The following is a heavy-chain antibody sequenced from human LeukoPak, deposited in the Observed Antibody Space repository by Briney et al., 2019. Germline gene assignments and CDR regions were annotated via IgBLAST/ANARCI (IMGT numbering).Heavy chain of an antibody. J-gene: IGHJ4*02. CDR2: ISAYNGNT. Sequence: GASVKVSCKASGYTFTSYGISWVRQAPGQGLEWMGWISAYNGNTNCAQKLQGRVTMTTDTSTSTAYMELRSLRSDDAAVYYCARAPFGFGELLSPYYFDYWGQGTLVTVSS. CDR1: GYTFTSYG. V-gene: IGHV1-18*01. D-gene: IGHD3-10*01. CDR3: ARAPFGFGELLSPYYFDY.